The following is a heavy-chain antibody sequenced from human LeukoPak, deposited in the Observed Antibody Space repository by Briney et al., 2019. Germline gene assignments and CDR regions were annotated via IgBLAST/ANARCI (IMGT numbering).Heavy chain of an antibody. Sequence: PGGSPRLSCAASGSTFSRNSMNWVRQAPGKGLEWVSSISTSSSYIYYADSVKGRFTISRDNAKKSLYLQMNSLRAEDTAVYYCAKGPGSGHHRRYYRLVRAKYTTVTCSS. CDR1: GSTFSRNS. CDR3: AKGPGSGHHRRYYRLV. D-gene: IGHD3-10*01. CDR2: ISTSSSYI. J-gene: IGHJ6*03. V-gene: IGHV3-21*04.